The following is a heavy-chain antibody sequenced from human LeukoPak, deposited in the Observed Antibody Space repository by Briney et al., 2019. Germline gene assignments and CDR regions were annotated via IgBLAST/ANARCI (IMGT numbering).Heavy chain of an antibody. CDR2: ISSSSSYI. Sequence: GWSLRLSCAASGCTFSSYGMTWVRQAPGKGREWVSSISSSSSYIYYADSVKGRFTISRDNAKNSLYLQMNSLRAEDTALYYCARDSGYRYGYYFDYWGQGTLVTVSS. D-gene: IGHD5-18*01. CDR3: ARDSGYRYGYYFDY. J-gene: IGHJ4*02. V-gene: IGHV3-21*04. CDR1: GCTFSSYG.